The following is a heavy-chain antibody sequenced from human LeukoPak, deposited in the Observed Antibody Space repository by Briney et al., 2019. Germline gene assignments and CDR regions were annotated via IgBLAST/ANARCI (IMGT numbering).Heavy chain of an antibody. D-gene: IGHD2-8*01. CDR2: INPNSGGT. V-gene: IGHV1-2*06. J-gene: IGHJ4*02. Sequence: ASVKLSCKASGYTFTCYYMHWVRQAPGQGLEWMGRINPNSGGTDYAQKFQGRVTMTRGTSISTAYMELSRLRFDDTALYYCARGENGGNFDFGAQEPLATVSS. CDR3: ARGENGGNFDF. CDR1: GYTFTCYY.